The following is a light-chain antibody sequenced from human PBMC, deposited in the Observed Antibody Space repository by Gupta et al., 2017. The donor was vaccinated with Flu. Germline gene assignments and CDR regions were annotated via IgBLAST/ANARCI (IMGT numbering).Light chain of an antibody. CDR2: DVT. Sequence: TMSCICNSMCVLGYELGSWYQQPPGTAPKLMIYDVTRRPSVVSDRFSVSKSGNTATLTLSGLHAEDEADYFCVSYAGPTSHVVFGGGTKLTVL. CDR3: VSYAGPTSHVV. V-gene: IGLV2-23*02. CDR1: SMCVLGYEL. J-gene: IGLJ2*01.